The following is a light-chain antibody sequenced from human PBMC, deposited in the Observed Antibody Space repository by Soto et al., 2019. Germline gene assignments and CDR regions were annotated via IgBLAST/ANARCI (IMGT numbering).Light chain of an antibody. V-gene: IGLV2-14*01. CDR2: DVS. Sequence: QSALTQPASVSGSPGQSITISCTGTSSDVGGYNYVSWYQQHPGKAPKLMIYDVSNRPSGVSNRFSGSKSVNTASLTISGLQAEDEADYCCSSYTSSSTLVFGTGTKVTVL. CDR1: SSDVGGYNY. J-gene: IGLJ1*01. CDR3: SSYTSSSTLV.